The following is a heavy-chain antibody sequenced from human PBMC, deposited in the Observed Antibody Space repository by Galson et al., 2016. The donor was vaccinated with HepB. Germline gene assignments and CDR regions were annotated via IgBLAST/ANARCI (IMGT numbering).Heavy chain of an antibody. Sequence: SLRLSCAASGFTFSDYYMSWIRQAPGKGLEWVSYISSSSSYTNYADSVKGRFTISRDNSKNTLYLQMDSLRAEDTVIYYCAKDVRGEAFFEYWGQGTPVTVSS. CDR1: GFTFSDYY. CDR3: AKDVRGEAFFEY. V-gene: IGHV3-11*05. J-gene: IGHJ4*02. CDR2: ISSSSSYT. D-gene: IGHD3-3*01.